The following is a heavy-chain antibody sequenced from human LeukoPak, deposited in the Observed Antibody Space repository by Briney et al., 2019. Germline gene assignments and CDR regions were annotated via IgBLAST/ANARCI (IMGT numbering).Heavy chain of an antibody. J-gene: IGHJ2*01. CDR2: INHSGST. CDR3: ARVQYYYDSSGLRLVWYFDL. CDR1: GGSISSSNW. Sequence: SGTLSLTCAVSGGSISSSNWWSWVRQPPGKGLEWIGEINHSGSTNYNPSLKSRVTISVDTSKNQFSLKLSSVTAADTAVYYCARVQYYYDSSGLRLVWYFDLWGRGTLVTVSS. D-gene: IGHD3-22*01. V-gene: IGHV4-4*02.